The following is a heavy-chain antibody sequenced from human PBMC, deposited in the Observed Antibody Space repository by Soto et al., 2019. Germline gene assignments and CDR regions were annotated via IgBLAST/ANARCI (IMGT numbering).Heavy chain of an antibody. V-gene: IGHV3-23*01. CDR2: ISGSGGST. J-gene: IGHJ3*02. CDR3: AKATATGGGAFDI. CDR1: GLTFSSYA. D-gene: IGHD2-8*02. Sequence: EVQLLESGGGLVQPGGSLRLSCAVSGLTFSSYAMSWVRQGPGKGLEWVSTISGSGGSTYYADSVKGRFTISRDNSKNTVFLQMNSLTAGDTAVYYCAKATATGGGAFDICGQGTMVTVSS.